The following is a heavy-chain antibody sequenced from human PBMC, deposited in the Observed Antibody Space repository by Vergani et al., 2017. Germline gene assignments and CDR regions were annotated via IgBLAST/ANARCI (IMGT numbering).Heavy chain of an antibody. D-gene: IGHD3-10*01. CDR1: GGPISSGSYY. V-gene: IGHV4-61*02. J-gene: IGHJ4*02. Sequence: QVQLQELGPGLVKPSQTLSPTCTVFGGPISSGSYYWSWIRQPAGKGLEWIGRIYTSGSTIYNPSLKGRVTISVDTSKNQFSLKLSAVTAADTAVYYCARGSYYDGSGSMDWGQGTLVTVSS. CDR3: ARGSYYDGSGSMD. CDR2: IYTSGST.